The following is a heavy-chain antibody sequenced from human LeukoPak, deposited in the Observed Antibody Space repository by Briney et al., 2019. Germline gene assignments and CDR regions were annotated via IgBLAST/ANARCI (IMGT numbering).Heavy chain of an antibody. CDR3: ARTRYLLRYFDY. V-gene: IGHV4-34*01. D-gene: IGHD3-9*01. CDR2: INHSGST. Sequence: SETLSLTCAVYGGSFSGYYWSWIRQPPGKGLDWIGEINHSGSTNYDPSLKSRVTISVDTSKNQFSLKLSSVTAADTAVYYCARTRYLLRYFDYWGQGTLVTVSS. J-gene: IGHJ4*02. CDR1: GGSFSGYY.